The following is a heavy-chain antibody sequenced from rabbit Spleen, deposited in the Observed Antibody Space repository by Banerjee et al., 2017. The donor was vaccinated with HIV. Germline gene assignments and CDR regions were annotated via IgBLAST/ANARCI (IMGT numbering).Heavy chain of an antibody. J-gene: IGHJ4*01. Sequence: QEQLVESGGGLVQPEGSLTLTCRASGLDFSSSYYMCWVRQAPGKGLEWIAGIRIGNDPKTYYASWAKGRFTISKTSSTTVTLQMTSLTAADTATYFCARDSPADGAPYNLWGPGTLVTVS. D-gene: IGHD2-1*01. CDR2: IRIGNDPKT. V-gene: IGHV1S45*01. CDR3: ARDSPADGAPYNL. CDR1: GLDFSSSYY.